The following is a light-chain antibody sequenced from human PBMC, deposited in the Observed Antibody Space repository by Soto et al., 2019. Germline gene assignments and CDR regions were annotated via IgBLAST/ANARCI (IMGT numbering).Light chain of an antibody. CDR2: DNS. V-gene: IGLV1-40*01. CDR3: QSYDYSRRGYV. CDR1: SSNIGAGCA. Sequence: QSVLTQPPSVSGVPGQRVTISCTGSSSNIGAGCAVHWYQQLPGTAPKLLISDNSNRPSGVPDRFSGSRSGTSASLAITGLQAEDEADYYCQSYDYSRRGYVFGTETKVTVL. J-gene: IGLJ1*01.